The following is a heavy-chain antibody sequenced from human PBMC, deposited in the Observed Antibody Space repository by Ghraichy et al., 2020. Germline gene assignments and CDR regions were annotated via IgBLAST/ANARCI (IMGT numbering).Heavy chain of an antibody. J-gene: IGHJ6*02. Sequence: GGSLRLSCAASGFTFSSYGMHWVRQAPGKGLEWVAFIRYDGSNKYYADSVKGRFTISRDNSKNTLYLQMNSLRAEDTAVYYCAKLDVMTTSAYYYGMDVWGQGTTVTVSS. V-gene: IGHV3-30*02. CDR1: GFTFSSYG. CDR3: AKLDVMTTSAYYYGMDV. CDR2: IRYDGSNK. D-gene: IGHD4-17*01.